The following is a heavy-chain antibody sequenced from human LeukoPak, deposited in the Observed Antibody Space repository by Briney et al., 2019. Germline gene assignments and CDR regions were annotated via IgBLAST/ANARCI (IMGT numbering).Heavy chain of an antibody. CDR3: ARGGIQLTDY. D-gene: IGHD5-18*01. V-gene: IGHV1-46*01. CDR1: GGTFSSYA. CDR2: INPSGGST. J-gene: IGHJ4*02. Sequence: ASVKVSCKASGGTFSSYAISWVRQAPGQGLEWMGIINPSGGSTSYAQKFQGRVTMTRDTSTSTVYMELSSLRSEDTAVYYCARGGIQLTDYWGQGTLVTVSS.